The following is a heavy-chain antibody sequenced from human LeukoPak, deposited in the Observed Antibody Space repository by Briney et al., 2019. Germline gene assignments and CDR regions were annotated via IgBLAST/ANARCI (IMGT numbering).Heavy chain of an antibody. J-gene: IGHJ6*04. CDR3: AREWGYCSSTSCSYGMDV. CDR1: GFTFSSYW. V-gene: IGHV3-7*03. CDR2: IKQDGSEK. D-gene: IGHD2-2*01. Sequence: GGSLRLSCAASGFTFSSYWMSWVRQAPGKGLEWVANIKQDGSEKYYVDSVKGRFTISRDNAKNSLYLQMNSLRAGDTAVYYCAREWGYCSSTSCSYGMDVWGKGTTVTVSS.